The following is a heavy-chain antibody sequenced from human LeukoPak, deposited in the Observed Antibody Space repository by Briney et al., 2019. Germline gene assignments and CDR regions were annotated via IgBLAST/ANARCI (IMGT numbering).Heavy chain of an antibody. V-gene: IGHV1-2*02. CDR2: INPKTGVT. CDR1: KYTFTDYY. D-gene: IGHD5-12*01. CDR3: ARGTPIVATVPSAFEV. Sequence: ASVKVSCKAFKYTFTDYYMHWVRQAPGQGLEWVGWINPKTGVTKYAQNLQGRVTMTTDTSINSAYLELSGLTSDDTAIYYCARGTPIVATVPSAFEVWGQGTMVTVSS. J-gene: IGHJ3*01.